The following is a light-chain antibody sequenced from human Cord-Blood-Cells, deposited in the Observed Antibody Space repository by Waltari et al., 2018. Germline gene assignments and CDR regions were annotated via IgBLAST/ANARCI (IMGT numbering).Light chain of an antibody. CDR3: QQYNNWPRT. J-gene: IGKJ1*01. Sequence: EIVMTQPPATLSVSSGERATRSCRASQSVSSNLAWYQQKPGQAPRLLIYGASTRVTGIPARFSGSGSGTEFTLSISSLQSEDFAVYCCQQYNNWPRTFGQGTKVEIK. CDR2: GAS. V-gene: IGKV3-15*01. CDR1: QSVSSN.